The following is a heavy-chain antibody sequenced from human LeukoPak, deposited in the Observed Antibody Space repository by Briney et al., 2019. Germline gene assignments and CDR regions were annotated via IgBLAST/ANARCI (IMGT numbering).Heavy chain of an antibody. D-gene: IGHD1-26*01. CDR1: GYTFTGYY. J-gene: IGHJ3*02. Sequence: GASVKVSCKTSGYTFTGYYIHWVQQAPGQGLEWMGRINPHNVVSDYAQTFRGRIVMARDRSISTVHMVLRRLRSDDTAVYYCARGSLVGATKADPFEIWGQGTLVTVSS. V-gene: IGHV1-2*06. CDR3: ARGSLVGATKADPFEI. CDR2: INPHNVVS.